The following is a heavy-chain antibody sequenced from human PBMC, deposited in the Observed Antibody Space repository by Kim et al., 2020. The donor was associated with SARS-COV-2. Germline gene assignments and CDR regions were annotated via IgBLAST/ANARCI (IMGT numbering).Heavy chain of an antibody. J-gene: IGHJ5*02. CDR3: ARRSVSYYYDGSGYSVWFDP. Sequence: SETLSLTCTVSGGSISSGDYYWSWIRQPPGKGLEWIGYIYYSGSTYYNPSLTSRVTISVDTSKNQFSVKLSSVTAADTAVYYCARRSVSYYYDGSGYSVWFDPWGQGTLVTVSS. D-gene: IGHD3-22*01. CDR1: GGSISSGDYY. CDR2: IYYSGST. V-gene: IGHV4-30-4*01.